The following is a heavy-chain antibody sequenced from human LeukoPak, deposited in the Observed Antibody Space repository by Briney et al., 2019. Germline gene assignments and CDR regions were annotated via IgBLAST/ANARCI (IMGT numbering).Heavy chain of an antibody. Sequence: SETLSLTCTVSGGSVSSSSYYWGWIRQPPGKGLEWIGSIYYSGSTYYNPSLKSRVTISVDTSKNQFSLKLSSVTAADTAVYYCARLVASITSFDYWGQGTLVTVSS. CDR3: ARLVASITSFDY. J-gene: IGHJ4*02. V-gene: IGHV4-39*01. D-gene: IGHD2-21*01. CDR2: IYYSGST. CDR1: GGSVSSSSYY.